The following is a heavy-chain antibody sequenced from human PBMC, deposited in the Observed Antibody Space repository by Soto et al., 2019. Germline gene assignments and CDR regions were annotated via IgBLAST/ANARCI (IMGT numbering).Heavy chain of an antibody. V-gene: IGHV3-15*07. Sequence: EVQLVESGGGLVEPGGSLSPSCAPPGFTFTTAWLNWVRQAPGKGLEGVGRIKSKNNGGTTEYAAPVKGRFTISRDDSENTVYLQMNSLKTEDTAVYYCAADLPNWGAYAVDYWGQGTLVTVSS. CDR3: AADLPNWGAYAVDY. D-gene: IGHD7-27*01. J-gene: IGHJ4*02. CDR1: GFTFTTAW. CDR2: IKSKNNGGTT.